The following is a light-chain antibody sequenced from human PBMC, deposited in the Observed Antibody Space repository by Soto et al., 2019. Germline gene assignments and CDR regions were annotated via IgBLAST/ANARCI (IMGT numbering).Light chain of an antibody. V-gene: IGKV3D-20*02. CDR2: GAS. J-gene: IGKJ5*01. Sequence: EIVLTQSPGTLSLSPGERATLSCRASQSVSSSYLAWYQQKPGQAPRLLIYGASSRATGIPDRFSGSGSGTDFTLTISRLEPEDFAVYFCQQRSHWPPITFGQGTRLEIK. CDR3: QQRSHWPPIT. CDR1: QSVSSSY.